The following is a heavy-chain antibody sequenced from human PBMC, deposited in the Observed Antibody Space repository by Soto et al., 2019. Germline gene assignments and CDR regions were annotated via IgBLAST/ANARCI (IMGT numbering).Heavy chain of an antibody. J-gene: IGHJ4*02. V-gene: IGHV1-69*01. CDR1: GGTFSSYA. D-gene: IGHD3-22*01. CDR2: IIPIFGTA. CDR3: ARDSSDSSGYYDGY. Sequence: QVQLVQSGAEVKKPGSSVKVSCKASGGTFSSYAISWVRQSPVQGLEWMGGIIPIFGTANYAQKFQGRVTITADESTSTAYMELSSLRSEDTAVYYCARDSSDSSGYYDGYWGQGTLVTVSS.